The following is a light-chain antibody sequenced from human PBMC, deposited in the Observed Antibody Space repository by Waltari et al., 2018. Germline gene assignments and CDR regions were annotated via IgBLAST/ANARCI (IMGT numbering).Light chain of an antibody. Sequence: QSALTQPPSVSGSPGQSVTISCTGTSSDVGNYNHVSWYQQSPGTAPTLIIYEVTNRPSGFPDRFSGSKSGNTASLTISGLQAEDESDYYCSSSTSSITWVFGGGTKLTVL. CDR1: SSDVGNYNH. V-gene: IGLV2-18*02. CDR3: SSSTSSITWV. J-gene: IGLJ3*02. CDR2: EVT.